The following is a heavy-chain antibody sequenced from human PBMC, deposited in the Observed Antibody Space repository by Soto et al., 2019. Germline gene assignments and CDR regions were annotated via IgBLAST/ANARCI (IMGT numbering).Heavy chain of an antibody. Sequence: QVQLVESGGGVVQPGRSLRLSCAASGFTFSSYGMHWVRQAPGKGLEWVAVIWYDGSNKYYADSVKGRFTISRDNSKNTLYLQMNSLRAEDTAVYYCAKGYHGSGSYDTRTSYYYDYMDVWGKGTTVTVSS. D-gene: IGHD3-10*01. J-gene: IGHJ6*03. CDR3: AKGYHGSGSYDTRTSYYYDYMDV. CDR1: GFTFSSYG. CDR2: IWYDGSNK. V-gene: IGHV3-33*06.